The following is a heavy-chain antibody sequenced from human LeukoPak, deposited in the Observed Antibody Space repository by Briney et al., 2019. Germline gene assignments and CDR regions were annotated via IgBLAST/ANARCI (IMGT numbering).Heavy chain of an antibody. CDR1: GFTFSSYA. Sequence: GGSLRLSCAASGFTFSSYAMSWVRQAPGQGQEWVSAISGSGGSTYYADSVKGRFTISRDNSKNTLYLQMNSLRAEDTAVYYCAKGWSYDFWSGYPSFDYWGQGTLVTVSS. CDR2: ISGSGGST. J-gene: IGHJ4*02. CDR3: AKGWSYDFWSGYPSFDY. V-gene: IGHV3-23*01. D-gene: IGHD3-3*01.